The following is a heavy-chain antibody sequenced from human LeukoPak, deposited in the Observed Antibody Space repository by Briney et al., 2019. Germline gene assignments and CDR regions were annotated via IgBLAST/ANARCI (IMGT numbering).Heavy chain of an antibody. CDR3: ARGGVIIVSYFDY. J-gene: IGHJ4*02. CDR2: IYYSGST. CDR1: GGSISSSSYY. V-gene: IGHV4-39*07. D-gene: IGHD3-10*01. Sequence: SETLSLTCTVSGGSISSSSYYWGWIRQPPGKGLEWIGSIYYSGSTYCNPSLESRVTISVDTSKNQFSLKLSSVTAADTAVYYCARGGVIIVSYFDYWGQGTLVTVSS.